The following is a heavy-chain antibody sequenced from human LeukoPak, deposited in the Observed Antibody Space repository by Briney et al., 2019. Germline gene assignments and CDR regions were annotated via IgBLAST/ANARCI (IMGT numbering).Heavy chain of an antibody. D-gene: IGHD3-3*01. CDR2: IRYDGSNK. Sequence: GGSLRLSCAASGFTFSSYGMHWVRQAPGKGLEWVAFIRYDGSNKYYADSVKGRFTISRDNSKNTLYLQINSLRAEGTAVYYCAKDRSYYDFWSGYYTPTEYYYYMDVWGKGTTVTVSS. J-gene: IGHJ6*03. CDR3: AKDRSYYDFWSGYYTPTEYYYYMDV. CDR1: GFTFSSYG. V-gene: IGHV3-30*02.